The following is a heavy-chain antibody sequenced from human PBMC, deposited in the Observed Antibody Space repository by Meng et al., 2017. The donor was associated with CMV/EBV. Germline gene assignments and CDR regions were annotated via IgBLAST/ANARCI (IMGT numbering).Heavy chain of an antibody. CDR2: VFSSGST. J-gene: IGHJ4*02. V-gene: IGHV4-39*07. D-gene: IGHD2-2*01. Sequence: TVSGGSISSRNYYWGWIRQPPGKGLEWIESVFSSGSTYYSPSLKSRVTISLDTSKKHFSLKLTSLTAADTAVYYCARGVTSWYYFDSWGQRTLVTVSS. CDR1: GGSISSRNYY. CDR3: ARGVTSWYYFDS.